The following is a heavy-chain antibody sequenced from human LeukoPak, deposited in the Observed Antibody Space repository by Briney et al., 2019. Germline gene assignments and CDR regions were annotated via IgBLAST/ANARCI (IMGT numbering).Heavy chain of an antibody. CDR2: INPNSGGT. V-gene: IGHV1-2*02. J-gene: IGHJ5*02. D-gene: IGHD3-9*01. CDR1: GYTFTGYY. Sequence: ASVKVSCKASGYTFTGYYMHWVRQAPGQGLEWMGWINPNSGGTNYAQKFQGRVTMTRDTSISTAYMELSRLRSDDTAVYYCARAERYFDWSTSFDPWGQGTLVTVSS. CDR3: ARAERYFDWSTSFDP.